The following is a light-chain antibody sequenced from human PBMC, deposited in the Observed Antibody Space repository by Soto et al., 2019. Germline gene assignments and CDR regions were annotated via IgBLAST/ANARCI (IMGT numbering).Light chain of an antibody. Sequence: DTVLTQSPATLTLSPGERATLSCRASQNVRGYLVWYQQKLGQAPRLLIYDTSNRATGISARFSGSGSGTDFTLTISSLEPEDFAVYYCQQRSNWPGTFGQGTKLEIK. V-gene: IGKV3-11*01. CDR1: QNVRGY. CDR2: DTS. J-gene: IGKJ2*01. CDR3: QQRSNWPGT.